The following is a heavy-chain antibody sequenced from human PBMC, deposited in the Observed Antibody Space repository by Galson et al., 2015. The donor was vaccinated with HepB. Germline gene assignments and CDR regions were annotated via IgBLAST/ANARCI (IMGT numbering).Heavy chain of an antibody. V-gene: IGHV3-64D*06. D-gene: IGHD3-9*01. Sequence: SLRLSCAASGFTFSSYAMHWVRQAPGKGLEYVSAISSNGGSTYYADSVKGRFTISRDNSKNTLYLQMSSLRAEDTAVYYCVEGSYFDWLLGAFDIWGQGTMVTVSS. CDR3: VEGSYFDWLLGAFDI. CDR1: GFTFSSYA. J-gene: IGHJ3*02. CDR2: ISSNGGST.